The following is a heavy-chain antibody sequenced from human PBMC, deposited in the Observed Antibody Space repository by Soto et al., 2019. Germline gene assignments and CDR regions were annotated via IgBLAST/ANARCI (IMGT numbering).Heavy chain of an antibody. J-gene: IGHJ4*02. Sequence: GESLKISCKGSGYNFSNHWIAWVRQMPGKGLEWMGIVYPDDSDTRYSPSFQGQVTISADKSISTAYLQWSRLDASDTAMYYCARPTYCSSTHCSPFDYWGQGTLVTVSS. CDR3: ARPTYCSSTHCSPFDY. V-gene: IGHV5-51*01. CDR2: VYPDDSDT. CDR1: GYNFSNHW. D-gene: IGHD2-2*01.